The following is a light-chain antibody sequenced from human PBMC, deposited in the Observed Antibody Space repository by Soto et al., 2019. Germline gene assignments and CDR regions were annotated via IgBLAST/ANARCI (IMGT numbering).Light chain of an antibody. CDR2: AAS. V-gene: IGKV1-39*01. CDR3: QQSYSTPYT. J-gene: IGKJ2*01. CDR1: QSISSY. Sequence: DIQMTQSPSSLSASVGDRVTITCRASQSISSYLNWYQQKPGKAPKLLIYAASSLHSGIPPRFSGSGSATDFTLTISSLQPEDFATYYCQQSYSTPYTFGQGTKLEIK.